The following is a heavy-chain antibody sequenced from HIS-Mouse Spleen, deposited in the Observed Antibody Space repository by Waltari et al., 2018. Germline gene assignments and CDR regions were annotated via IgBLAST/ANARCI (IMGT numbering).Heavy chain of an antibody. Sequence: QVQLQESGPGLVTPSETLSLTCTVSGGSISSYYWSWIRQPPGKGLEWIGYYSGSTNYTPSLKGRVTISVDTSKNQFSLKLSSVTAADTAVYYCARASRDLLLPRYFDLWGRGTLVTVSS. CDR3: ARASRDLLLPRYFDL. J-gene: IGHJ2*01. V-gene: IGHV4-59*01. CDR2: YYSGST. CDR1: GGSISSYY.